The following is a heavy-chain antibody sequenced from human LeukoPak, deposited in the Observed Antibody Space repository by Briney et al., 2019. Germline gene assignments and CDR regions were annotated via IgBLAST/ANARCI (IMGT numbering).Heavy chain of an antibody. V-gene: IGHV4-4*07. CDR3: ARETYYDVLSGAYDI. CDR1: GVSLGSYY. J-gene: IGHJ3*02. CDR2: IYSSGTT. Sequence: SETLSLTCAVSGVSLGSYYWIWIRQPAGKGLEWIGRIYSSGTTNYNPSLKSRVTMSVDTSKNHFSLNLTSVTAADTAVYFCARETYYDVLSGAYDIWGQGTMVTVSS. D-gene: IGHD3-9*01.